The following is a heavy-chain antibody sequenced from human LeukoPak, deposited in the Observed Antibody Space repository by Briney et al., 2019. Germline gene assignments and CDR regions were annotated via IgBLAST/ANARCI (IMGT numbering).Heavy chain of an antibody. CDR3: ARGSRELLAFDY. V-gene: IGHV3-21*01. CDR1: GFTFSSNG. D-gene: IGHD1-26*01. Sequence: PGGSLRLSCAASGFTFSSNGMHWVRQAPGKGLEWVSSISSSSSYIYYADSVKGRFTISRDNAKNSLYLQMNSLRAEDTAVYYCARGSRELLAFDYWGQGTLVTVSS. J-gene: IGHJ4*02. CDR2: ISSSSSYI.